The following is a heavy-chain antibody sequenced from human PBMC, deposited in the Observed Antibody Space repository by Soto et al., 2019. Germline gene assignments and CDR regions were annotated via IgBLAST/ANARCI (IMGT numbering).Heavy chain of an antibody. CDR3: AKVRYFDWLSDYAYFDY. D-gene: IGHD3-9*01. Sequence: PGGSLRLTCAASGFTFSSYAMSWVRQAPGKGLEWVSAISGSGGSTYYADSVKGRFTISRDNSKNTLYLQMNSLRAEDTAVYYCAKVRYFDWLSDYAYFDYWGQGTLVTVSS. V-gene: IGHV3-23*01. CDR1: GFTFSSYA. CDR2: ISGSGGST. J-gene: IGHJ4*02.